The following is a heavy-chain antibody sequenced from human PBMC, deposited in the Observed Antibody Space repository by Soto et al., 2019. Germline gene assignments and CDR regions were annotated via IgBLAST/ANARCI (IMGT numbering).Heavy chain of an antibody. Sequence: ASVKVSCKASGYTFTSYGISWVRQAPGQGLEWMGWISAYNGNTNYAQKLQGRVTMTTDTSTSTAYMELRSLRSDDTAVYYCARLGVVTHYYYYGMDVWGQGTTVTVSS. CDR2: ISAYNGNT. V-gene: IGHV1-18*01. J-gene: IGHJ6*02. CDR3: ARLGVVTHYYYYGMDV. D-gene: IGHD2-21*02. CDR1: GYTFTSYG.